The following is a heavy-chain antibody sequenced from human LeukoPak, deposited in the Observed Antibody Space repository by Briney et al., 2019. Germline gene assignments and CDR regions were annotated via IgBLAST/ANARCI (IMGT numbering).Heavy chain of an antibody. D-gene: IGHD6-13*01. J-gene: IGHJ4*02. CDR3: ASTIAAAANFDY. CDR1: GGSISSGSYY. Sequence: SETLSLTCTVSGGSISSGSYYWSWIRQPAGKGLEWIGRIYTSGSTNYTPSLKSRVTISVDTSKNQFSLKLSSVTAADTAVYYCASTIAAAANFDYWGQGTLVTVSS. CDR2: IYTSGST. V-gene: IGHV4-61*02.